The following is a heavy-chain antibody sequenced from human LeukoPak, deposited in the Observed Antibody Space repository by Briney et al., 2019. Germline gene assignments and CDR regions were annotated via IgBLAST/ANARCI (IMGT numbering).Heavy chain of an antibody. CDR3: ARGRGTGSPIGPRYFDL. V-gene: IGHV5-51*01. CDR1: GYLFTSYW. Sequence: GESLKISCKGSGYLFTSYWIAWVRQMPGKGLEWMGIIYPADSDTRYSPSFQGQVTISADKSISTTFLRWTSLKASDTAIYYCARGRGTGSPIGPRYFDLWGRGTLVTVSS. CDR2: IYPADSDT. D-gene: IGHD3-10*01. J-gene: IGHJ2*01.